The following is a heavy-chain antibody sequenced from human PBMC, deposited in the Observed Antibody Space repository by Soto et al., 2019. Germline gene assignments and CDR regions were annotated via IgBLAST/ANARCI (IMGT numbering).Heavy chain of an antibody. V-gene: IGHV3-15*01. CDR3: ATCGGDCYLNY. D-gene: IGHD2-21*02. J-gene: IGHJ4*02. CDR1: GFTFSNAW. CDR2: IKSKSIGGTV. Sequence: GGSLRLSCAASGFTFSNAWMNWVRQAPGKGLEWVGRIKSKSIGGTVNYAAPVKGRFTISRDDSGNTLYLQMNSLKTEDTAVYYCATCGGDCYLNYWGQGALVTVS.